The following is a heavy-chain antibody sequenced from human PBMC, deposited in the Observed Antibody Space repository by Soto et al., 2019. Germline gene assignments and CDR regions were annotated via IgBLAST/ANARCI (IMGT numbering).Heavy chain of an antibody. CDR1: Y. D-gene: IGHD3-10*01. CDR2: IYYSGSI. V-gene: IGHV4-59*01. Sequence: YWSWIRQPPGKGLEWIGYIYYSGSINYNPSLKSRVTISVDTSKNQFSLKLSSVTAADTAVYYCARVWGGSFDFWGQGTMVT. J-gene: IGHJ3*01. CDR3: ARVWGGSFDF.